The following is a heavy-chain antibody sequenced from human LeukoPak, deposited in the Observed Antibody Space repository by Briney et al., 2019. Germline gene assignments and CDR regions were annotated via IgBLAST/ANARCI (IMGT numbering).Heavy chain of an antibody. Sequence: SETLSLTCTVSGGSISSYYWNWIRQPPGKGLEWIGYIYYSGSTNYNPSLKSRVTISVDTSKNQFSLRLSSVTAADTAVYYCARVAAAAGLDYWGRGILVTVSA. J-gene: IGHJ4*02. CDR1: GGSISSYY. CDR3: ARVAAAAGLDY. CDR2: IYYSGST. D-gene: IGHD6-13*01. V-gene: IGHV4-59*01.